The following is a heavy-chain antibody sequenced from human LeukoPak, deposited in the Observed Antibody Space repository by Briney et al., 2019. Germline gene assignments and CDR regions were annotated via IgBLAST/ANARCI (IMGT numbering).Heavy chain of an antibody. D-gene: IGHD6-6*01. Sequence: SGGSLRLSCAASGFTFSSYSMNWVRQAPGKGLEWVSYISSSSSTIYYADSVKGRFTISRDNAKNSLYLQMNSLRAEDTAVYYCARVIDSSSSGEDYWGQGNLVTVSS. CDR2: ISSSSSTI. CDR1: GFTFSSYS. J-gene: IGHJ4*02. CDR3: ARVIDSSSSGEDY. V-gene: IGHV3-48*01.